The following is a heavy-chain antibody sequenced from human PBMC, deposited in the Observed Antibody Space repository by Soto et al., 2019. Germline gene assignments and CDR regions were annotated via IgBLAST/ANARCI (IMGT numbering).Heavy chain of an antibody. V-gene: IGHV4-59*08. J-gene: IGHJ6*03. CDR2: IYYSGST. CDR3: ARHGGTGTLNMGYYYMDV. D-gene: IGHD1-7*01. Sequence: PSETLSLTCTVSGGSISSYYWSWIRQPPGKGLEWIGYIYYSGSTNYNPSLKSRVTISVDTSKNQFSLKLSSVTAADTAVYYCARHGGTGTLNMGYYYMDVWGKGTTVTVSS. CDR1: GGSISSYY.